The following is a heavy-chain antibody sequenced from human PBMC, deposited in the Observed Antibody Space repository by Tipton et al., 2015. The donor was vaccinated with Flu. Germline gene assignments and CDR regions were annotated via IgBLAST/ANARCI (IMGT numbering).Heavy chain of an antibody. D-gene: IGHD4-17*01. V-gene: IGHV4-59*11. J-gene: IGHJ4*02. Sequence: TLSLTCTVSGGSITSHYWSWIRQSPEKGLEWIGYISYGGDPNSNPSLKGRVSMSVDTSKNQFSLRLSSVTAADTAVYFCVRGLHYYGDFRLLYWGQGTHVTVSS. CDR3: VRGLHYYGDFRLLY. CDR1: GGSITSHY. CDR2: ISYGGDP.